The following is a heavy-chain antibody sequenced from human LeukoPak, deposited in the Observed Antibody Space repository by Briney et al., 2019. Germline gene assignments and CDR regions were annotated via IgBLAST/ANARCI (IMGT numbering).Heavy chain of an antibody. CDR2: TKNKANNYAT. J-gene: IGHJ4*02. CDR1: GFTFSDSP. Sequence: PGGSLILSRAASGFTFSDSPITWVRQASGKGPEWVGRTKNKANNYATKYSASMKGRFVISRDASKNTAYLQMNSLKIEDTAVYYCARWGYNSGWELGHWGQGTLVTVSS. D-gene: IGHD6-19*01. CDR3: ARWGYNSGWELGH. V-gene: IGHV3-73*01.